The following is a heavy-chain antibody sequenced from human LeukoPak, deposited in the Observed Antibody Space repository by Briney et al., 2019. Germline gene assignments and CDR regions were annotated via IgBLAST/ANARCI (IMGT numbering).Heavy chain of an antibody. Sequence: ASVKVSCKASGYSFTSYGITWVRQAPGQGLEWMGWINPYNGNTNYAQKLQGRVTMTTDTSTSTAYMDLRSLRSDDTAVYYCAKVKTTVITPIDYWGQGTLVTVSS. CDR1: GYSFTSYG. V-gene: IGHV1-18*01. CDR3: AKVKTTVITPIDY. D-gene: IGHD4-23*01. CDR2: INPYNGNT. J-gene: IGHJ4*02.